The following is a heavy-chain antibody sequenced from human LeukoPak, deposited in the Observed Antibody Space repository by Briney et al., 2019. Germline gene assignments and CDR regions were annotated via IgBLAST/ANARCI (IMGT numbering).Heavy chain of an antibody. CDR3: ATGATSPIPGAATYTDF. Sequence: SETLSLTCTVSGVSMSSHYWSWIRQPAGKGLEWIGRIFASGRVNYSPSLMSRVTMSLDMSKNQVSLKLTSVTAADTAIYYCATGATSPIPGAATYTDFWGQGTLVTVSS. D-gene: IGHD1-26*01. J-gene: IGHJ4*02. V-gene: IGHV4-4*07. CDR2: IFASGRV. CDR1: GVSMSSHY.